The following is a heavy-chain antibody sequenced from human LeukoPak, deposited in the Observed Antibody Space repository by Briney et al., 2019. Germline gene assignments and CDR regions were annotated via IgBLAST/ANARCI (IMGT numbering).Heavy chain of an antibody. D-gene: IGHD3-3*01. CDR2: ISAYNGNT. Sequence: ASVKVSCKASGYTFTSYGISWVRQAPGQGLEWMGWISAYNGNTNYAQKLQGRVTMTTDTSTSTAYMELRSLRSDDTAVYYCARGGGNYDFWSGYYYYYYYMDVWGKGTTVTVSS. CDR1: GYTFTSYG. J-gene: IGHJ6*03. V-gene: IGHV1-18*01. CDR3: ARGGGNYDFWSGYYYYYYYMDV.